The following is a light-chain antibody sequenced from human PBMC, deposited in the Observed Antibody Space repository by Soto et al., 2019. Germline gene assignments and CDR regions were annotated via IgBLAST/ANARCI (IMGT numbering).Light chain of an antibody. CDR1: QNVSSN. V-gene: IGKV3-15*01. CDR3: QQYNNWPPIT. CDR2: GAS. J-gene: IGKJ5*01. Sequence: EIVMTPSPATLSVSPGERATLSCRASQNVSSNLAWYQQKPGQAPRLLIYGASTRATSIPARFSGSGSGTEFTLTISSLQSEDFAVYYCQQYNNWPPITFGQGTRLEIK.